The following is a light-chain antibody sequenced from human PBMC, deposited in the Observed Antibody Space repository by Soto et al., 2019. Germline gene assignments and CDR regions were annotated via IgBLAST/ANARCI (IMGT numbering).Light chain of an antibody. Sequence: EVAMTQSPATLSVSPGERVTLSCRASQRINAHLAWYQQKPGQAPRLLIHEASTRATGIPARFSGSGFGTDYIPTISSLQYEDFVVYYCQQYNHWLWTFGQWTKVEIQ. V-gene: IGKV3-15*01. CDR3: QQYNHWLWT. CDR2: EAS. J-gene: IGKJ1*01. CDR1: QRINAH.